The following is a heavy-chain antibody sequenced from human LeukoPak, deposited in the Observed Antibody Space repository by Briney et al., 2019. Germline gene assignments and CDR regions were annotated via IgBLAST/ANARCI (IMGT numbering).Heavy chain of an antibody. CDR3: ARVRLCGSSTSCQNPMSPDAFDI. Sequence: SETLSLTCTVSGGSISSGGYYWSWIRQHPGKGLEWIGYIYYSGSTYYNPSLKSRVTISVDTSKNQFSLKLSSVTAADTAVYYCARVRLCGSSTSCQNPMSPDAFDIWGQGTMVTVSS. J-gene: IGHJ3*02. V-gene: IGHV4-31*03. D-gene: IGHD2-2*01. CDR1: GGSISSGGYY. CDR2: IYYSGST.